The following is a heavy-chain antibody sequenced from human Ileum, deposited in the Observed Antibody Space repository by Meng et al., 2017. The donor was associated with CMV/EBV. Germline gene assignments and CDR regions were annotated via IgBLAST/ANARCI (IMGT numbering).Heavy chain of an antibody. D-gene: IGHD5-18*01. V-gene: IGHV3-11*01. CDR3: ACALRHDTYGFHYFDS. Sequence: GGSLRLSGAASGFTFSDYYMSWVRQAPGKGLEWVSYITNSGSTIYSADSVTGRFTISSDTAKNSPYLQMNSLRAEDTAIYYCACALRHDTYGFHYFDSWGQGTLVTVSS. CDR2: ITNSGSTI. J-gene: IGHJ4*02. CDR1: GFTFSDYY.